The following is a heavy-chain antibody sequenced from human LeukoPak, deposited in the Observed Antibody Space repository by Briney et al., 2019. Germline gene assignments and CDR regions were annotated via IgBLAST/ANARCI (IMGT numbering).Heavy chain of an antibody. CDR3: ARDLGQYYDTSDNWFDP. Sequence: GGSLRLSCAASGFTFSNYWMHWVRQAPGKGLVWVSRINSDGINTSYADSVKGRFTISRDDAKNTLNLQMNSLRAEDTAVYYCARDLGQYYDTSDNWFDPWGQGTLVTISS. V-gene: IGHV3-74*01. J-gene: IGHJ5*02. D-gene: IGHD3-22*01. CDR1: GFTFSNYW. CDR2: INSDGINT.